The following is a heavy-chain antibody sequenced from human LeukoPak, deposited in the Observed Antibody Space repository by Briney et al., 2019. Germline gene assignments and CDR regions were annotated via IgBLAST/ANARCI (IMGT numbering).Heavy chain of an antibody. J-gene: IGHJ4*02. V-gene: IGHV3-15*01. CDR2: IKTKTDAGTT. Sequence: PGGTLRLSCAASGFTISNACMSWVRQAPGKGLEWVGHIKTKTDAGTTAFAAPGKGRFTISRDDSVNTLFLQMNNLKTADTAVYYCTTGTWIQLWLPDYWGQGTLVTVSS. D-gene: IGHD5-18*01. CDR3: TTGTWIQLWLPDY. CDR1: GFTISNAC.